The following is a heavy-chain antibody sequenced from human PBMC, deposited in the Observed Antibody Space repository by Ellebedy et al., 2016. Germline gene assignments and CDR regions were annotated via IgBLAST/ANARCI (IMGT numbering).Heavy chain of an antibody. CDR1: GSTFSSYS. V-gene: IGHV3-48*02. Sequence: GGSLRLSXAASGSTFSSYSMNWVRQAPGKGLEWVSYISSSSSTIYYADSVKGRFTISRDNAKNSLYLQMNSLRDEDTAVYYCARDGWFWRDYYYYYMDVWGKGTTVTVSS. D-gene: IGHD3-3*01. CDR2: ISSSSSTI. CDR3: ARDGWFWRDYYYYYMDV. J-gene: IGHJ6*03.